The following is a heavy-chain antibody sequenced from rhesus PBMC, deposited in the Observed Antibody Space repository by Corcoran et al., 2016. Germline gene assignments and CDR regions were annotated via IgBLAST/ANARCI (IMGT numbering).Heavy chain of an antibody. Sequence: QVQLQESGPGLVKPSETLSLTCAVSGYSISSGYYWGWIRQPPGKGLEWIGHSNSGGSNTLNPSLKSRVTISTDTSKNQFSLKLSSVTAADTAVYYCARGRGWYYFDYWGQGVLVTVSS. CDR2: SNSGGSN. D-gene: IGHD6-31*01. V-gene: IGHV4S14*01. CDR1: GYSISSGYY. J-gene: IGHJ4*01. CDR3: ARGRGWYYFDY.